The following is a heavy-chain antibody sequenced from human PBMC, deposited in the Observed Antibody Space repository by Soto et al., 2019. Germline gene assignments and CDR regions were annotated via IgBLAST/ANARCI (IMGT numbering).Heavy chain of an antibody. CDR2: IYSSGST. Sequence: PSETLSLTCAVSGGSISNYYWSWIRQSPGKGLEWIGYIYSSGSTKYNPSLQSRVTISVDTSKNQFSLKVNSVTAADTAVYYCARGRRDYYSDSSGYHHWGQGTLVTVS. V-gene: IGHV4-59*01. CDR1: GGSISNYY. CDR3: ARGRRDYYSDSSGYHH. D-gene: IGHD3-22*01. J-gene: IGHJ5*02.